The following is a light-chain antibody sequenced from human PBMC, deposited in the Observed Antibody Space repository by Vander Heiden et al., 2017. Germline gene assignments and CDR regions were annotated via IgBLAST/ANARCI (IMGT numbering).Light chain of an antibody. CDR2: EVR. Sequence: QSALTQPPPVSGSTGQTVTISCTGTSSDVGSYDRVSWYQHSPGTAPKLIIFEVRNRPSGVPDRFSGSKSGNTASLTISGLQSDDESDYYCTSYTSSSTLVFGGGTKLTVV. CDR1: SSDVGSYDR. J-gene: IGLJ3*02. V-gene: IGLV2-18*02. CDR3: TSYTSSSTLV.